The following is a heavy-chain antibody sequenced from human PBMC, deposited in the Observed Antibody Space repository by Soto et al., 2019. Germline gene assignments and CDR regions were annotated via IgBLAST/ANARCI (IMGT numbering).Heavy chain of an antibody. V-gene: IGHV1-69*02. D-gene: IGHD3-22*01. CDR3: ARAGYDSSGYYYVGGAFDI. CDR1: GGTFSSYT. Sequence: QVQLVQSGAEVKKPGSSVKVSCKASGGTFSSYTISWVRQAPGQGLEWMGRIIPILGIANYAQKFQGRVTITAEKSTRTAYMELSSLRSEDTAVYYCARAGYDSSGYYYVGGAFDIWGQGTMVTVSS. J-gene: IGHJ3*02. CDR2: IIPILGIA.